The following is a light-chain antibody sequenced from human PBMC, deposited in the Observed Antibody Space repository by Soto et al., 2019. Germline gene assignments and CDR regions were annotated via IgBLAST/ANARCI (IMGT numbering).Light chain of an antibody. V-gene: IGLV1-40*01. Sequence: QSVLTQPPSVSGAPGQRVTISCTGSSSNIGAGYDVHWYQQLPGTAPKLLIYDNNNRPSGVPDRFSGSKSVTSASLAITGLQVEDEADYYCQSYDSSLSGVVFGGGTKLTVL. J-gene: IGLJ2*01. CDR1: SSNIGAGYD. CDR3: QSYDSSLSGVV. CDR2: DNN.